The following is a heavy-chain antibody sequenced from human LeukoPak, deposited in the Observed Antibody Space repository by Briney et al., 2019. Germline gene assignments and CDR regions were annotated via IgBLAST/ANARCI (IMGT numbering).Heavy chain of an antibody. CDR2: IWYDGSNE. J-gene: IGHJ4*02. D-gene: IGHD3-10*01. V-gene: IGHV3-33*01. Sequence: PGGSLRLFCAASGFTFSNYGMHWVRQAPGKGLEWVAIIWYDGSNEHYADSVKGRFTISRDNSKSSLYLQMNSLRAEDTAVYFCARGFNSAASSGGFDYWGQETRVSVSS. CDR1: GFTFSNYG. CDR3: ARGFNSAASSGGFDY.